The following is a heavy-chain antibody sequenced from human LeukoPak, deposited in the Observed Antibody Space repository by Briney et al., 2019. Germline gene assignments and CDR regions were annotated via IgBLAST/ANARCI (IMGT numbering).Heavy chain of an antibody. CDR3: ARSRTGTTRVDY. CDR2: ISAYNGNT. V-gene: IGHV1-18*01. Sequence: ASVKVSCKASGYTFTSYGISWVRQAPGQGLEWMGWISAYNGNTNYAQKLQGRITMTTDTSTSTAYMELRSLRSDDTAVYYCARSRTGTTRVDYWGQGTLVTVSS. CDR1: GYTFTSYG. D-gene: IGHD1-1*01. J-gene: IGHJ4*02.